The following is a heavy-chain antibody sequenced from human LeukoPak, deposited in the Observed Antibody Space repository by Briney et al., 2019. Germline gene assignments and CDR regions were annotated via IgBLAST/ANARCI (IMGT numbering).Heavy chain of an antibody. CDR2: IYHSGST. D-gene: IGHD6-19*01. Sequence: SETLSLTCTVSGYSISSGYYWGWIRQPPGKGLEWIGSIYHSGSTYYNPSLKSRVTISVDTSKNQFSLKLSSVTAADTAVYYCALVAGWVFDYWGQGTLVTVSS. CDR3: ALVAGWVFDY. V-gene: IGHV4-38-2*02. CDR1: GYSISSGYY. J-gene: IGHJ4*02.